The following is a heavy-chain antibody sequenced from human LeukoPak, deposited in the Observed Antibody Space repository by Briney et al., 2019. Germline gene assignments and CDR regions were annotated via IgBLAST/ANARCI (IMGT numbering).Heavy chain of an antibody. CDR3: AKEHPGRYYFDY. J-gene: IGHJ4*02. CDR2: ISWNSGSI. V-gene: IGHV3-9*01. CDR1: GFTFDDYA. Sequence: GRSLRLSCAASGFTFDDYAMHWVRQAPGKGLEWVSGISWNSGSIGYADSVKGRFTISRDNSKNTLYLQMNSLRAEDTAVYYCAKEHPGRYYFDYWGQGTLVTVSS.